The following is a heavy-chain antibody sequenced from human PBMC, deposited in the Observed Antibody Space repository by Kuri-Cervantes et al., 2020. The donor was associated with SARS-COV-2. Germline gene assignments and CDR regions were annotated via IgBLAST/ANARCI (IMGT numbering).Heavy chain of an antibody. D-gene: IGHD3-16*01. V-gene: IGHV3-30*18. CDR2: ISNDGYNR. J-gene: IGHJ6*02. Sequence: GESLKISCAASGFSFSRFPMHWVRHAPGRGLEWVALISNDGYNRFYADFLKGRFTISRGNSKNTLHLDMNSLRPEDTGVYYCAKMGDNYIKGDYGSEVWGQGITVTVSS. CDR3: AKMGDNYIKGDYGSEV. CDR1: GFSFSRFP.